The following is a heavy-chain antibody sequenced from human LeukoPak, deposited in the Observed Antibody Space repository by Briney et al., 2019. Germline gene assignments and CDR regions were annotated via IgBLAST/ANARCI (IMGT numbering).Heavy chain of an antibody. J-gene: IGHJ3*02. CDR3: ASLRSYDYVWGSYRYTSAFDI. D-gene: IGHD3-16*02. V-gene: IGHV4-59*12. Sequence: SETLSLTCTVSGGSISSYYWSWIRQPPGKGLEWIGYISYSGSTNYNPSLKSRVTISVDTSKNQFSLKLSSVTAADTAVYYCASLRSYDYVWGSYRYTSAFDIWGQGTMVTVSS. CDR2: ISYSGST. CDR1: GGSISSYY.